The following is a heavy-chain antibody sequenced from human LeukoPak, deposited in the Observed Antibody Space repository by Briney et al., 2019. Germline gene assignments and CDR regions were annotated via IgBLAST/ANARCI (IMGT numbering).Heavy chain of an antibody. J-gene: IGHJ5*02. CDR2: IIIGISYI. D-gene: IGHD3-10*01. CDR1: GFTARINF. CDR3: ARDPGCINSKCHYGSGNKWFDP. V-gene: IGHV3-21*01. Sequence: GGSLRLSCTLSGFTARINFSSGGRAAPGEGLEWVSSIIIGISYIYYADSVKGRFTNSRDNAKNSLYLQMTSLRAEDTAVYYCARDPGCINSKCHYGSGNKWFDPWGQGTLVTVSS.